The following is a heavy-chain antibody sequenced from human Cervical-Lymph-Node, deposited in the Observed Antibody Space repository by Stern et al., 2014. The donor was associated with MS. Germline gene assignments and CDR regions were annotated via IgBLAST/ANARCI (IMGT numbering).Heavy chain of an antibody. CDR3: ARDRPKLFRRGYYHYYGIDV. V-gene: IGHV3-7*01. CDR2: LKHDGDGK. D-gene: IGHD2-15*01. J-gene: IGHJ6*02. Sequence: EVQLVESGGGLVQPGGSLRVPCSASGFTFSSDWMGGVRQAPGKGMEWVANLKHDGDGKYYVGSGKGRFTISRDNAKNLRDLEMDSLRAEDTALYFCARDRPKLFRRGYYHYYGIDVWGQGTTVTVS. CDR1: GFTFSSDW.